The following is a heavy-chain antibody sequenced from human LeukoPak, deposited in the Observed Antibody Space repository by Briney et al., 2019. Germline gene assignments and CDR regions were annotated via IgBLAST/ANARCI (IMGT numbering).Heavy chain of an antibody. D-gene: IGHD3-3*01. V-gene: IGHV4-59*01. Sequence: SETLSLTCTVSGGSISSYYWSWIRQPPGKGLEWIGYIYYSGSTIYNPSLKSRVTISVDTSKNQFSLKLSSVTAADTAVYYCAREALRYYDFWSGSSAFDIWGQGTMVTVSS. CDR2: IYYSGST. CDR3: AREALRYYDFWSGSSAFDI. CDR1: GGSISSYY. J-gene: IGHJ3*02.